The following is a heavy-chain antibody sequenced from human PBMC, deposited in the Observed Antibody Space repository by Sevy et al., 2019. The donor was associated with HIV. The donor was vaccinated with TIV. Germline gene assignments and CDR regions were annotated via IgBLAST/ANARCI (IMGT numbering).Heavy chain of an antibody. Sequence: GGSLRLSCAASGFTFSGSAMHWVRQASGKGLEWVGRIRSKANSYATAYAASVKGRFTISRDDSKNTAYLQMNSLKTEDTAVYYCTRHQSPSASRPYYYYGMDVWGQGTTVTVSS. V-gene: IGHV3-73*01. CDR3: TRHQSPSASRPYYYYGMDV. CDR2: IRSKANSYAT. J-gene: IGHJ6*02. D-gene: IGHD6-13*01. CDR1: GFTFSGSA.